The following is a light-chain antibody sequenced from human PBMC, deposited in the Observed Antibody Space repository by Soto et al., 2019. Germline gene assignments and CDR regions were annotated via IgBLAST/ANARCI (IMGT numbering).Light chain of an antibody. CDR2: GAS. CDR1: QSISTK. Sequence: EIVMTQSPATLSVSPGERATLSCRASQSISTKLAWYQQKPGQAPRVLIYGASTRATGIPARFSGSGSGTVFTRTISSLQSEDFAVYHCQHYNDWPPTWTFGQGTRVEIK. J-gene: IGKJ1*01. CDR3: QHYNDWPPTWT. V-gene: IGKV3-15*01.